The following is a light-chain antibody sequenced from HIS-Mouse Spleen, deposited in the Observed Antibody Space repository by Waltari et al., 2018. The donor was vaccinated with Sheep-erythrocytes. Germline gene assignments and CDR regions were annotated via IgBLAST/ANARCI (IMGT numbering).Light chain of an antibody. CDR3: CSYAGSSTPWV. CDR2: EGS. CDR1: SSDVGSYNL. J-gene: IGLJ3*02. V-gene: IGLV2-23*01. Sequence: QSALTQPASVSGSPGQSITISCPGTSSDVGSYNLVYAYQQHPGKAPKLMIYEGSKRPSGVSNRFSGSKSGNTASLTISGLQAEEEADYYCCSYAGSSTPWVFGGGTKLTVL.